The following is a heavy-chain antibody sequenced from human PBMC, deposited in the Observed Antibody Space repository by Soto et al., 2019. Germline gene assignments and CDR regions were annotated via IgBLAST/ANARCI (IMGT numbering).Heavy chain of an antibody. J-gene: IGHJ4*02. CDR1: GFPFSIYS. CDR3: ARSVEGHFDY. D-gene: IGHD6-19*01. CDR2: ITSDTNTI. V-gene: IGHV3-48*02. Sequence: EVQLVESGGGLVQPGGSLRLTWLASGFPFSIYSMNWVGQAPGKGLEWSSYITSDTNTIKYADSVKGRFTISRDNAKNLVYLQMNSLRDEDTAVYFCARSVEGHFDYWGQGTVVTVSS.